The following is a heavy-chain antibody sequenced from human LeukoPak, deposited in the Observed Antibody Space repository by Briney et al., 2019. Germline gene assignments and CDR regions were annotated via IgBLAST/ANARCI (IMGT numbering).Heavy chain of an antibody. CDR3: AKEFPYCSSTSCPNWFDP. Sequence: GGALRLSFSGSGFPLSSYAMGWVRQAPGKGLEGVSALYGSGGSTYYADSVKGRFTISRDNSKNTLYLQMNSLRAEDTAVYYCAKEFPYCSSTSCPNWFDPWGQGTLVTVSS. CDR2: LYGSGGST. J-gene: IGHJ5*02. CDR1: GFPLSSYA. V-gene: IGHV3-23*01. D-gene: IGHD2-2*01.